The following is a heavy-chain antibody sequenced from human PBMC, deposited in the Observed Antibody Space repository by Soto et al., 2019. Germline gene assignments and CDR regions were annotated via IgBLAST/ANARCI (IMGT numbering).Heavy chain of an antibody. J-gene: IGHJ4*02. CDR3: ARWGDGWQLVL. CDR1: GGSIRSNKW. CDR2: IYHRGST. Sequence: QVQLQESGPGLVKPSGTLSLTCGVSGGSIRSNKWWSWVRQPPGKGLEWIGEIYHRGSTNYNPSRQRRVTLSGAKSKNQFARKWNAVTAADSAVYYGARWGDGWQLVLWGQGTLVTVSS. V-gene: IGHV4-4*02. D-gene: IGHD6-13*01.